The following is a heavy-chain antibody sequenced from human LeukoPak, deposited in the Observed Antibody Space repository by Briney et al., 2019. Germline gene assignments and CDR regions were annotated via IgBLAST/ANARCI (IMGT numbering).Heavy chain of an antibody. Sequence: SGTLSLTCGVSGGSISSTNWWSWVRQPPGQGLEWIGEISLSGLTNYNPSPKSRVTMSLDKSKNHLSLTLASVTAADTAVYDCSRESGAFTPFGYWGQGTLVTVSS. CDR3: SRESGAFTPFGY. D-gene: IGHD1-26*01. CDR1: GGSISSTNW. V-gene: IGHV4-4*02. J-gene: IGHJ4*02. CDR2: ISLSGLT.